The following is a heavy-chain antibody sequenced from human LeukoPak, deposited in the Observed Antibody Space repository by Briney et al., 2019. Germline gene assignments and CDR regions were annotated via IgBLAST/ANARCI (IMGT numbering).Heavy chain of an antibody. CDR3: ARQGDNSRWYVWFDP. CDR2: IYSSGIT. CDR1: GGSISNYY. Sequence: SETLSLTCAVSGGSISNYYWSWIRQPPGKGLEWIGYIYSSGITNYNASLKSRVTISLDSSKNQFSLKLRSLTAADTAVYYCARQGDNSRWYVWFDPWGQGTLVTVS. J-gene: IGHJ5*02. D-gene: IGHD6-13*01. V-gene: IGHV4-4*08.